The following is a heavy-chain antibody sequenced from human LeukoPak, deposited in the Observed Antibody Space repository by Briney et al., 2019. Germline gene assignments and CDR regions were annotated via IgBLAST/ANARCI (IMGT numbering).Heavy chain of an antibody. CDR3: ARARGYSYGYAGGFDY. D-gene: IGHD5-18*01. Sequence: GSLRLSCAASGFTFSSYSMNWVRQAPGKGLEWVSYISSSSSTIYYADSVKGRFTISRDNAKNSLYLQMNSLRAEDTAVYYCARARGYSYGYAGGFDYWGQGTLVTVSS. V-gene: IGHV3-48*04. CDR2: ISSSSSTI. CDR1: GFTFSSYS. J-gene: IGHJ4*02.